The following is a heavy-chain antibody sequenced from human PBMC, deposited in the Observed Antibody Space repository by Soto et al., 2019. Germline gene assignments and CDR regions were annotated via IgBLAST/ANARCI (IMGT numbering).Heavy chain of an antibody. Sequence: ASVKVSCKASGYTFTGYYMHWVRQAPGQGLEWMGWINPNSGGTNYAQKFQGWVTMTRDTSISTAYMELSRLRSDDTAVYYCASAAVTGTAGLDFWGQGTQVTVSS. D-gene: IGHD6-19*01. CDR3: ASAAVTGTAGLDF. CDR2: INPNSGGT. V-gene: IGHV1-2*04. CDR1: GYTFTGYY. J-gene: IGHJ4*02.